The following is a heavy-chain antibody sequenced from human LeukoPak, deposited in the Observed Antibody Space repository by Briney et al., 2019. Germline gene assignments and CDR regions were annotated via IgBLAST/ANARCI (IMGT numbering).Heavy chain of an antibody. V-gene: IGHV1-46*01. D-gene: IGHD2-15*01. CDR2: INPSGGST. CDR1: GYTFTSYY. Sequence: ASVKVSCKASGYTFTSYYMHWVRQAPGQGLEWMGIINPSGGSTSYAQKFQGRVTMTRDTSTSTVYMELSSLRSEDSAVYYCARDPRIGCDSPRAPATNDYWGQGTLVTVSS. CDR3: ARDPRIGCDSPRAPATNDY. J-gene: IGHJ4*02.